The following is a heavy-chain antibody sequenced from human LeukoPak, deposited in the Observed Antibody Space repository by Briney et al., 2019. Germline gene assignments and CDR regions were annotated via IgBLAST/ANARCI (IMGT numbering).Heavy chain of an antibody. V-gene: IGHV3-23*01. J-gene: IGHJ4*02. CDR1: GFTFSSYA. D-gene: IGHD1-26*01. Sequence: PGGSLRLSCAASGFTFSSYAMSWVRQAPGKGLEWVSAISGSGGSTYYADSVKGRFTISRDNSKNSLYLQMNSLRTEDTALYYCAKDLGLYSASSFDYWGQGTLVTVSS. CDR3: AKDLGLYSASSFDY. CDR2: ISGSGGST.